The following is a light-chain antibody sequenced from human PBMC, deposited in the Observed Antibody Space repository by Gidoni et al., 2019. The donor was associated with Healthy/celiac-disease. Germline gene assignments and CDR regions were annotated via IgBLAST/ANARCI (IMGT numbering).Light chain of an antibody. V-gene: IGKV2-28*01. CDR3: KQALQTPGS. CDR1: HSLLHSNASSY. J-gene: IGKJ2*04. CDR2: LGS. Sequence: DIVMTHSPLSLPVTPGEPASISCRSSHSLLHSNASSYLDWYLQKPGQSPQLLIYLGSNRDSGVPDRFSGSGSGTELTLKISRVEAEDVGVYYCKQALQTPGSFXXXTKLEIK.